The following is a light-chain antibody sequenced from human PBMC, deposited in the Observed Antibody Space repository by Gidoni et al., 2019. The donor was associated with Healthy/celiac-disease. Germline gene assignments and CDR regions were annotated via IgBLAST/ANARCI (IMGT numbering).Light chain of an antibody. J-gene: IGKJ1*01. CDR1: QSISSY. CDR2: AAS. V-gene: IGKV1-39*01. Sequence: DIQMPQSQSSLSASVGDRVTITCRASQSISSYLNWYQQKPGKAPKLLIYAASSLQSGVPSRFSGIVLGTDFTRTISSLQPEDFATYYCQQSYSTPKTFGQGTKVEIK. CDR3: QQSYSTPKT.